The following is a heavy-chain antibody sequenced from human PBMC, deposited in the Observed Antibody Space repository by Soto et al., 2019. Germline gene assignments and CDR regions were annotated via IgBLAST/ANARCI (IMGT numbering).Heavy chain of an antibody. Sequence: NPGGSLRLSCAASGFTFSDYYMSWIRQAPGKGLEWVSYISSSSSYTNYADSVKGRFTISRDNAKNSLYLQMNSLRAEDTAVYYCARGDAAELTFGGVIVPSGDYWGQGTLVSVSS. CDR1: GFTFSDYY. CDR2: ISSSSSYT. D-gene: IGHD3-16*02. CDR3: ARGDAAELTFGGVIVPSGDY. V-gene: IGHV3-11*06. J-gene: IGHJ4*02.